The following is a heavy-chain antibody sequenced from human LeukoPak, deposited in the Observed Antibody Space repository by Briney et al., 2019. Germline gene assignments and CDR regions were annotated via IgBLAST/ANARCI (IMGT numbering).Heavy chain of an antibody. Sequence: GGSLSLSCAASGFTFSSYAMGWVRQAPGKGLEWVSLISGSGGSTYYADSVKGRFTVSRDNSKNTEYLQMNSLRAEDTAIYYCAKDDDDGDHVVVDHWGQGTLVTVSS. V-gene: IGHV3-23*01. CDR1: GFTFSSYA. CDR3: AKDDDDGDHVVVDH. CDR2: ISGSGGST. J-gene: IGHJ4*02. D-gene: IGHD4-17*01.